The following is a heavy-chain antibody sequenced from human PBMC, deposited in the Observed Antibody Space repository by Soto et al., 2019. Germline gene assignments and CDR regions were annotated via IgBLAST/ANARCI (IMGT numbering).Heavy chain of an antibody. CDR1: GGSIRSSNW. Sequence: KTSETLSLTCAVSGGSIRSSNWWRWVRQPPGKGVEWIGERYNGGSTNYNRSLKSRVTISVDKSKNQFYLKLSNVTAADTAVHYYARARALYCSTTSCYLLYNCFDPWGQGTLVTVSS. CDR2: RYNGGST. D-gene: IGHD2-2*01. J-gene: IGHJ5*02. CDR3: ARARALYCSTTSCYLLYNCFDP. V-gene: IGHV4-4*02.